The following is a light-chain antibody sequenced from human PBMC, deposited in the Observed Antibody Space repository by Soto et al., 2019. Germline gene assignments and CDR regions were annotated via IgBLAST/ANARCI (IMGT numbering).Light chain of an antibody. CDR2: GAS. J-gene: IGKJ5*01. Sequence: DIQMTQSPSAMSASVGDRVTITCRASQGIHKYLAWFQQKPGKVPKRLIYGASSLQSGVPSRFSGSGSGTEFTLTISSLQPEDLATYYCLQHNFYPPTFGQGTRLEIK. CDR1: QGIHKY. V-gene: IGKV1-17*03. CDR3: LQHNFYPPT.